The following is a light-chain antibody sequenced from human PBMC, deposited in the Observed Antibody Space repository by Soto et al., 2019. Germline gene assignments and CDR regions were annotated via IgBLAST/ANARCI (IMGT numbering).Light chain of an antibody. J-gene: IGKJ1*01. Sequence: DIQMTQSPSTLSASVGDTVTVTCRASQSVSGWFAWSRQRPGEAAKLLIYDASALPRGVPSRFSGSGSGTKFTLTIACLQPDDFATYYCQQYETFSGTFGPGIKVDI. V-gene: IGKV1-5*01. CDR2: DAS. CDR3: QQYETFSGT. CDR1: QSVSGW.